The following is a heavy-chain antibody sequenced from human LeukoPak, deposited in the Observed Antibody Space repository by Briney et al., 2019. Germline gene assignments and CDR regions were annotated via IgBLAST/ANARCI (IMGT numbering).Heavy chain of an antibody. V-gene: IGHV3-23*01. J-gene: IGHJ4*02. CDR2: ISGSGGSA. CDR1: GFTVSSNY. D-gene: IGHD3-22*01. Sequence: PGGSLRLSCAASGFTVSSNYMSWVRQAPGKGLEWVSGISGSGGSAYYADSVKGRFTISRDNSKKTLFLQMNSLRAEDTAVYFCAKAILYYNDISGYYDFDYWGQGTLVTVSS. CDR3: AKAILYYNDISGYYDFDY.